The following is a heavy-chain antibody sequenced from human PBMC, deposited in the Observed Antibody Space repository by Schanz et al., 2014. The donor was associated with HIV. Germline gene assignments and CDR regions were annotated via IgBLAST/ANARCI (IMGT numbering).Heavy chain of an antibody. V-gene: IGHV1-2*02. D-gene: IGHD1-26*01. CDR1: GYSFTDHY. CDR2: INPNSGAS. Sequence: QVQLVQSGAEVKSPGASVKVSCRASGYSFTDHYIHWVRQAPGQGLEWMGWINPNSGASKFVQKFQGRVAMTRDTSMSTAFMEMTRLRSDDTAVYYCARGIVGATPAFDIWGQGTMVTVSS. J-gene: IGHJ3*02. CDR3: ARGIVGATPAFDI.